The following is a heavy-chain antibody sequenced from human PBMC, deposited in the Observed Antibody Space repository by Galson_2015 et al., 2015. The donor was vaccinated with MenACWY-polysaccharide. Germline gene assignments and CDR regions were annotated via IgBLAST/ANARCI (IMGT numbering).Heavy chain of an antibody. Sequence: SLRLSCAASGSTLSSYWMHWVRQAPGKGLVWVSRINSDGSSKSYADSVKGRFTISRDNAKNTLYLQMNSLRVEDTAVYYCASSIQLASWGQGTLVTVSS. J-gene: IGHJ5*02. D-gene: IGHD5-18*01. CDR2: INSDGSSK. V-gene: IGHV3-74*01. CDR3: ASSIQLAS. CDR1: GSTLSSYW.